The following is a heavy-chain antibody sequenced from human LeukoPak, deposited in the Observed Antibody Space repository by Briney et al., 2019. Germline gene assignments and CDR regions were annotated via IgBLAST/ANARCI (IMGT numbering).Heavy chain of an antibody. D-gene: IGHD5-24*01. J-gene: IGHJ4*02. CDR3: AGWLQSEYYFDY. V-gene: IGHV4-61*05. CDR1: GGSISSSSYY. Sequence: SETLSLTCTVSGGSISSSSYYWGWIRQPPGKGLEWIGYIYYSGSTNYNPSLKSRVTISVDTSKNQFSLKLSSVTAADTAVYYCAGWLQSEYYFDYWGQGTLVTVSS. CDR2: IYYSGST.